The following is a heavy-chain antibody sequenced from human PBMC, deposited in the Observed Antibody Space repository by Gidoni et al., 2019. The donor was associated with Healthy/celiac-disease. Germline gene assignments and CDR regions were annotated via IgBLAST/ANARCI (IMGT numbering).Heavy chain of an antibody. CDR3: AKDGGRAVAFLNLDL. J-gene: IGHJ2*01. Sequence: EVQLVESGGGLVQPGRSLGLSCAASGVTLDDYAMHWVRQAPGKGLEWVSGISWNRGSIGYADSVKGRFTISRDNAKNSLYLQMNSLRTEDTALYYCAKDGGRAVAFLNLDLWGRGTLVTVSS. V-gene: IGHV3-9*01. D-gene: IGHD6-19*01. CDR2: ISWNRGSI. CDR1: GVTLDDYA.